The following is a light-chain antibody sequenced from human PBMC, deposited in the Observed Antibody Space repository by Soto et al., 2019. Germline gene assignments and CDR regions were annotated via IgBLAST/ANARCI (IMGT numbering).Light chain of an antibody. Sequence: EVVLTQSPGTLSLSPGERATLSCRASESVASSYLAWYQQKPGQAPSLLIFSASIRATGIPDRFSGSGSGTDFTLTISRLEPEESAVYYCHQYANSPHTFGQGTKMEI. CDR2: SAS. J-gene: IGKJ2*01. CDR3: HQYANSPHT. CDR1: ESVASSY. V-gene: IGKV3-20*01.